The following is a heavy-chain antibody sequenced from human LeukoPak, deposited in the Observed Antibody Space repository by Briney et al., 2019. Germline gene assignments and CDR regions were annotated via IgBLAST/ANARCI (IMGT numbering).Heavy chain of an antibody. CDR3: ARAFGYCSGGSCYSGGYYFDY. D-gene: IGHD2-15*01. J-gene: IGHJ4*02. CDR2: ISYDGSNK. V-gene: IGHV3-30-3*01. CDR1: GFTFSSYA. Sequence: GGSPRLSCAASGFTFSSYAMHWVRQAPGKGLEWVAVISYDGSNKYYADSVKGRFTISRDNSKNTLYLQMNSLRAEDTAVYYCARAFGYCSGGSCYSGGYYFDYWGQGTLVTVSS.